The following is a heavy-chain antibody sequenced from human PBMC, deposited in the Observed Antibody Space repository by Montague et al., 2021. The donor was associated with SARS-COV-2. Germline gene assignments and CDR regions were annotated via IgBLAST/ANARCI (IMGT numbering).Heavy chain of an antibody. CDR2: IYPEDSDT. J-gene: IGHJ4*02. CDR1: GYSFTSYW. V-gene: IGHV5-51*01. CDR3: ARQVHIYCSSTSCPFDY. Sequence: QSGAEVKKPGESLKISCEGSGYSFTSYWIAWVGQMPGKGLEWMGIIYPEDSDTRYSPSFQGHVTISADKSMNTAFLQWSSLRASDTAIYYCARQVHIYCSSTSCPFDYWGQGTLVTVSS. D-gene: IGHD2-2*01.